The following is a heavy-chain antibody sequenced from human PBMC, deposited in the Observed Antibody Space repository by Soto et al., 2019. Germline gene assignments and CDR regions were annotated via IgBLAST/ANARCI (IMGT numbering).Heavy chain of an antibody. V-gene: IGHV3-21*06. CDR1: GFTFTRYS. CDR3: ARESEDLTSNFDY. Sequence: GGSLRLSCAASGFTFTRYSMNWVRQSPGKGLEWVSSISSTTNYIYYGDSMRGRFTIPRDNAKNSLYLEMNSLRAEDTAVYYCARESEDLTSNFDYWGQGTLVTVSS. J-gene: IGHJ4*02. CDR2: ISSTTNYI.